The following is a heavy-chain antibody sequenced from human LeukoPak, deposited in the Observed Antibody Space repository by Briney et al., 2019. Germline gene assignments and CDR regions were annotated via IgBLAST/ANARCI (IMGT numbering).Heavy chain of an antibody. CDR3: ARGSRPGGPWFDP. Sequence: SETLSLTCTVSGGSISSSSYYWGWIRQPPGKGLELIGSIYYSGSTYYNPSLKSRVTISVDTSKNQFSLKLSSVTAADTAVYYCARGSRPGGPWFDPWGQGTMVTVSS. D-gene: IGHD6-13*01. CDR1: GGSISSSSYY. J-gene: IGHJ5*02. CDR2: IYYSGST. V-gene: IGHV4-39*07.